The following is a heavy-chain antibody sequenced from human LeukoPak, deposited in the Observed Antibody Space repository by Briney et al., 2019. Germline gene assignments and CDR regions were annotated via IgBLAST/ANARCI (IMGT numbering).Heavy chain of an antibody. J-gene: IGHJ4*02. Sequence: GASVKVSCKTSGYTFTNYDINWVRQATGQGLEWVGWMNPNSGSTGYAQKFQGRVTMTRNTSISTAYMELSSLRSEDTAVYYCAREDISGWYYFDYWGQGTLVTVSS. CDR3: AREDISGWYYFDY. CDR2: MNPNSGST. V-gene: IGHV1-8*01. CDR1: GYTFTNYD. D-gene: IGHD6-19*01.